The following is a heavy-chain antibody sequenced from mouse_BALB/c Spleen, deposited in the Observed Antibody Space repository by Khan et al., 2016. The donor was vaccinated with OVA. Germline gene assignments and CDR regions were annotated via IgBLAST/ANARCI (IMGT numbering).Heavy chain of an antibody. J-gene: IGHJ3*01. CDR2: ISSGGHYT. Sequence: EVELVESGGDLVKPGGSLKLSCAVSGFTFSTYGMSWVRQTPDMRLEWVATISSGGHYTYYPDSVQGRFTISRDNAMNTLYLQMSILKSEDTAIDYCARLAYYYNSEGFAYWGQGTLVAVSA. CDR3: ARLAYYYNSEGFAY. CDR1: GFTFSTYG. V-gene: IGHV5-6*01. D-gene: IGHD1-1*01.